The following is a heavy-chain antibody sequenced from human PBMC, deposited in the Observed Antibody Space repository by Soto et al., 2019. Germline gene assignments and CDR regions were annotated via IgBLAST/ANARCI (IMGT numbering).Heavy chain of an antibody. J-gene: IGHJ4*02. V-gene: IGHV3-33*01. D-gene: IGHD2-2*01. CDR3: ARDRFRSCSSTTCHTPFDH. CDR2: IWYDGNNK. Sequence: SLRLSFAASGFTFSDYGMHWVRQSPGKGLEWVGVIWYDGNNKYYGDSVKGRFTISRDDSENTLFLQMNSLRAEDTAVYYCARDRFRSCSSTTCHTPFDHWGQGTLVTVSS. CDR1: GFTFSDYG.